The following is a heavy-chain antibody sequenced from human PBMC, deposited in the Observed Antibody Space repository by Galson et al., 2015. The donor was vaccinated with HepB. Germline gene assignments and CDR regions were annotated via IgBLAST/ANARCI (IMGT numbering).Heavy chain of an antibody. J-gene: IGHJ4*02. V-gene: IGHV3-21*01. CDR2: ISRGSDFL. CDR3: ARDLGVCGSTSCYAGIDY. CDR1: GFTFSSSS. Sequence: TLRLPCAASGFTFSSSSMNWVRQAPGMGLAWVSSISRGSDFLYYSDPVKGRFTIRRDNAKNSLHLQMNSLRAEDTAVYYCARDLGVCGSTSCYAGIDYWGQGTLVTVST. D-gene: IGHD2-2*01.